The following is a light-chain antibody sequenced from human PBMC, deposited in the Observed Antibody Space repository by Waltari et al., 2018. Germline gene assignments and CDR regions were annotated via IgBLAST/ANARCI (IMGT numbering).Light chain of an antibody. J-gene: IGLJ3*02. CDR1: RSPVGVHHF. V-gene: IGLV2-14*01. CDR2: DVS. CDR3: SSYTSSSTWV. Sequence: QSAVTQAVCLSGTPGQSITISCPGPRSPVGVHHFVSCYQQHPCKAPKHMIYDVSKRPSGVSNRFSSSKSGNTDSLTISGLQAEDEADYYCSSYTSSSTWVFGGGTKLTVL.